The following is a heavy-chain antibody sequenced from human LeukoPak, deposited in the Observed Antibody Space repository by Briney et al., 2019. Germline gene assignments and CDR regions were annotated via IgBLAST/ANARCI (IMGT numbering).Heavy chain of an antibody. CDR2: INPNSGGT. CDR3: AREGWFGELSPPNLDY. CDR1: GYTFTGYY. Sequence: ASVKVSCKASGYTFTGYYMHWVRQAPGQGLEWMGWINPNSGGTNYAQKFQGGVTMTRDTSISTAYMELSRLRSDDTAVYYCAREGWFGELSPPNLDYWGQGTLVTVSS. J-gene: IGHJ4*02. V-gene: IGHV1-2*02. D-gene: IGHD3-10*01.